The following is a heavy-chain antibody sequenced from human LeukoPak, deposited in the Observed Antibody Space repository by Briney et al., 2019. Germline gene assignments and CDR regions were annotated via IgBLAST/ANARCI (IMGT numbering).Heavy chain of an antibody. V-gene: IGHV3-43*02. CDR2: ISGDGGST. Sequence: GGSLRLPCGTSGFTFCEYAQLWAPPAPGEGLEWVSLISGDGGSTYYADSVKGRFTISRDNSKNSLYLQMNSLRTEDTALYYCADISSPGYWGQGTLVTVSS. CDR1: GFTFCEYA. D-gene: IGHD3-3*02. CDR3: ADISSPGY. J-gene: IGHJ4*02.